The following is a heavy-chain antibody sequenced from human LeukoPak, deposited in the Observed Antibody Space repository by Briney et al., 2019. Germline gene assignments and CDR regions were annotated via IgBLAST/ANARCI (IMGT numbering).Heavy chain of an antibody. V-gene: IGHV3-23*01. D-gene: IGHD3-9*01. CDR2: ISGSGGST. CDR3: ANIQRGTPEDILTGYLFDY. Sequence: GGSLRLSCAASGFTFSSYAMSWVRQAPGKGLEWVSAISGSGGSTYYADSVKGRFTISRDNSKNTLYLQMNSLRAEDTAVYYCANIQRGTPEDILTGYLFDYWGQGTLVTVSS. CDR1: GFTFSSYA. J-gene: IGHJ4*02.